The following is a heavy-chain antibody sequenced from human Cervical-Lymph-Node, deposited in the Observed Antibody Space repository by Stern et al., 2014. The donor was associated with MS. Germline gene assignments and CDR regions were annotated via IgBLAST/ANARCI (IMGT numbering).Heavy chain of an antibody. V-gene: IGHV1-18*01. CDR1: GYSFASYG. CDR2: ISPHNGNA. CDR3: ARQDYSSYWNGFFVH. J-gene: IGHJ5*02. D-gene: IGHD4-11*01. Sequence: QMQLVQSGAEVKKPGASVTVSCKTSGYSFASYGVAWVRQAPGQGLEWMGWISPHNGNANYAQKFQGRVAMTTDTSAATVNMELRSLRSDDTAIYYCARQDYSSYWNGFFVHWGQGTLVTVSS.